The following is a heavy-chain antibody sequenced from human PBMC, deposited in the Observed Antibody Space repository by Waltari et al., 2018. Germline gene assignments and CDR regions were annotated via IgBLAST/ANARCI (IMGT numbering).Heavy chain of an antibody. CDR1: GFTFSSYG. V-gene: IGHV3-33*08. Sequence: QVQLVESGGGVVQPGRSLRLSCAASGFTFSSYGMTWVRQAPGKGLEWVAVIWYDGSNKYYADSVKGRFTISRDNSKNTLYLQMNSLRAEDTAMYYCAREQGAVALDYWGQGTLVTVSS. J-gene: IGHJ4*02. CDR2: IWYDGSNK. D-gene: IGHD6-19*01. CDR3: AREQGAVALDY.